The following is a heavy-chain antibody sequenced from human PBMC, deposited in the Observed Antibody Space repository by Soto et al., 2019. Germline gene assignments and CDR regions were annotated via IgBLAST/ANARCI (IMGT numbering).Heavy chain of an antibody. Sequence: QPGGSLRLSCAASGFTLSSYEMNWVRQAPGKGLEWVSYISSSGSTIYYADSVKGRFTISRDNAKNSLYLQMNSLRAEDTAVYYCARDGGKRFLEWLLWAPRYYYYGMDVWGQGTTVTVSS. CDR1: GFTLSSYE. V-gene: IGHV3-48*03. CDR3: ARDGGKRFLEWLLWAPRYYYYGMDV. CDR2: ISSSGSTI. D-gene: IGHD3-3*01. J-gene: IGHJ6*02.